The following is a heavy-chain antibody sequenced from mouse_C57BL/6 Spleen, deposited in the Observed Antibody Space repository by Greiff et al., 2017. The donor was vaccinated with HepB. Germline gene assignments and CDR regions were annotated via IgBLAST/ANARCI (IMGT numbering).Heavy chain of an antibody. D-gene: IGHD2-4*01. Sequence: EVMLVESGGDLVKPGGSLKLSCAASGFTFSSYGMSWVRQTPDKRLEWVATISSGGSYTYYPDSVKGRFTISRDNAKNTLYLQMSSLKSEDTAMYYCARQDYDCFAYWGQGTLVTVSA. V-gene: IGHV5-6*01. CDR2: ISSGGSYT. CDR3: ARQDYDCFAY. CDR1: GFTFSSYG. J-gene: IGHJ3*01.